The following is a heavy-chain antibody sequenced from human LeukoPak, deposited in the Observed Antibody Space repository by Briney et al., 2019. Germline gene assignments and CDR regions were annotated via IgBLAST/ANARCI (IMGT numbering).Heavy chain of an antibody. J-gene: IGHJ4*02. V-gene: IGHV3-11*05. CDR1: GFTFSDYY. D-gene: IGHD1-26*01. CDR2: ISSSSSYT. Sequence: GGSLRLSCAASGFTFSDYYMSWIRQAPGKGPEWVSYISSSSSYTNYADSVKGRFTISRDNAKNSLYLQMNSLRAEDTAVYYCARVLSSGSYYFDYWGQGTLVTVSS. CDR3: ARVLSSGSYYFDY.